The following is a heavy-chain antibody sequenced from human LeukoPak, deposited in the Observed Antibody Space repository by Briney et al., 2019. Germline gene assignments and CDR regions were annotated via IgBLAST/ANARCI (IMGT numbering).Heavy chain of an antibody. J-gene: IGHJ4*02. Sequence: GGSLRLSCAASGFTVSSNYMTWVRQAPGKGLEWVSVIYSGGSTYYADSVKGRFTISRDNSKNTLYLQMNSLRAEDTAVYYCARASLYSSGWYGPYYFDYWGQGTLVTVSS. CDR2: IYSGGST. V-gene: IGHV3-66*01. CDR3: ARASLYSSGWYGPYYFDY. D-gene: IGHD6-19*01. CDR1: GFTVSSNY.